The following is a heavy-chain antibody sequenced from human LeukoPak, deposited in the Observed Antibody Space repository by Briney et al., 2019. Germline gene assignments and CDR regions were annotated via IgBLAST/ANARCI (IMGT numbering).Heavy chain of an antibody. D-gene: IGHD3-10*01. J-gene: IGHJ4*02. CDR2: IKQDGSEK. CDR1: GFTFSRYW. CDR3: ARLLVYNSGGEAFDY. Sequence: GGSLRLSCAASGFTFSRYWMSWVRQAPGKGLEWVANIKQDGSEKYYVDSVKGRFTISRDNAKNSLYLQMSSLRAEDTAVYYCARLLVYNSGGEAFDYWGQGALVTVSS. V-gene: IGHV3-7*01.